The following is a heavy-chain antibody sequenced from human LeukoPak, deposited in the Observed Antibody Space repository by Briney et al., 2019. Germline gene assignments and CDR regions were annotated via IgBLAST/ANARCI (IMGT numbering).Heavy chain of an antibody. CDR3: ARGPCCGGGTCYTLGAFDI. CDR2: ISHSGGST. V-gene: IGHV3-23*01. CDR1: GFTFPTYA. Sequence: PGGSLRLSCAASGFTFPTYAMTWVRQAPGKGLEWVSGISHSGGSTYYADSVKGRFNISRDNSRNTVYLQMNSLRAEDSAVYHCARGPCCGGGTCYTLGAFDIWGQGTLASVSS. D-gene: IGHD2-15*01. J-gene: IGHJ3*02.